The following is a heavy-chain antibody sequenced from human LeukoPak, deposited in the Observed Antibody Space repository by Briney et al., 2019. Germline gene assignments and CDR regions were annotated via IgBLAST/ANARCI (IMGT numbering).Heavy chain of an antibody. D-gene: IGHD5-18*01. J-gene: IGHJ6*02. V-gene: IGHV1-46*01. CDR3: ARGDTAYYYGMDV. CDR1: GYTFTNYY. CDR2: INPSGGST. Sequence: ASVKVSCKASGYTFTNYYMHWVRQAPGQGLEWMGIINPSGGSTSYAQQFQGRVTLTRDTSTSTVYMELSSLRSDDTAVYYCARGDTAYYYGMDVWGQGTTVTVSS.